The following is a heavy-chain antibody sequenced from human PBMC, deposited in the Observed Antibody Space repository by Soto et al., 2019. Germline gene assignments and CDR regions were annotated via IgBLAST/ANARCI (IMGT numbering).Heavy chain of an antibody. J-gene: IGHJ4*02. CDR2: ISSSSSYI. CDR3: ARDSFDYYGSGSSPFDY. CDR1: GSTFSSYS. D-gene: IGHD3-10*01. V-gene: IGHV3-21*01. Sequence: GVLRLSCAASGSTFSSYSMNWVRQAPGKGLEWVSSISSSSSYIYYADSVKGRFTISRDNAKNSLYLQMNSLRAEDTSVYYRARDSFDYYGSGSSPFDYWGQETLVTVSS.